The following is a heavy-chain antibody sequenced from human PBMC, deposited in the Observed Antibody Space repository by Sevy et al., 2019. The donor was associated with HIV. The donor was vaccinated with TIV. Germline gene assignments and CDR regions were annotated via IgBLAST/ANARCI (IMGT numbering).Heavy chain of an antibody. J-gene: IGHJ4*02. CDR2: ISGSGGST. CDR1: GFTFSSYA. CDR3: AKARNPLLWFGESLDY. Sequence: GGSLRLSCAASGFTFSSYAMSWVRQAPGKGLEWVSAISGSGGSTYYADSVKGRFTISRDNSKNTLYLQMNSLRAEDTAVYYCAKARNPLLWFGESLDYWGQGTLVTVSS. D-gene: IGHD3-10*01. V-gene: IGHV3-23*01.